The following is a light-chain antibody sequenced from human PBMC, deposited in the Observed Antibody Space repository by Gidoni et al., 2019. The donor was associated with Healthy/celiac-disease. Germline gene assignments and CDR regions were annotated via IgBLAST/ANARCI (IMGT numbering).Light chain of an antibody. J-gene: IGLJ3*02. CDR2: EVS. CDR3: SSYTSSSTPLV. CDR1: SSDVGGYNY. V-gene: IGLV2-14*01. Sequence: QSALTQPASVSGSPGQSITISCTGTSSDVGGYNYVSWYQQHPGKAPKLMIYEVSNRPPGVPDRFSCSKSGNTASLTISGLQAEDEADYYCSSYTSSSTPLVFGGGTKLTVL.